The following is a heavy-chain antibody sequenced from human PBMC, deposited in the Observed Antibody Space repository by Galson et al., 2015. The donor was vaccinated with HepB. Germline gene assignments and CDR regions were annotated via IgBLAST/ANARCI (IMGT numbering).Heavy chain of an antibody. D-gene: IGHD3-10*01. CDR1: GFTFSSYA. J-gene: IGHJ6*02. CDR3: ARPYGSGSYPYYYYYGMDV. V-gene: IGHV3-30-3*01. CDR2: ISYDGSNK. Sequence: LRLSCAASGFTFSSYAMHWVRQAPGKGLEWVAVISYDGSNKYYADSGKGRFTISRDNSKNTLYLQMNSLRAEDTAVYYCARPYGSGSYPYYYYYGMDVWGQGTTVTVSS.